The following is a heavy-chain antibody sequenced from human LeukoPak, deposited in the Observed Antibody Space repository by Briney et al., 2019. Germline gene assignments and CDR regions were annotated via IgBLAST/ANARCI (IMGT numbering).Heavy chain of an antibody. D-gene: IGHD6-13*01. CDR3: AHMFTSSWSGAFDV. CDR2: MNWNDDQ. CDR1: GFSLTSNGVA. V-gene: IGHV2-5*01. J-gene: IGHJ3*01. Sequence: SGPTLVKPTQTLTLTCTFSGFSLTSNGVAVAWIRQPPGKALEWLAFMNWNDDQGHSPSLKSRLTITKDSSRNQVVLTMTNVDPVDSATYYCAHMFTSSWSGAFDVWGQGTMVSVSS.